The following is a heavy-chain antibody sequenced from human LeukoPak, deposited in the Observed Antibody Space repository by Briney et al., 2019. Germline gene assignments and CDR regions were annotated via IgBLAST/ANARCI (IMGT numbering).Heavy chain of an antibody. V-gene: IGHV3-53*01. Sequence: GGSLRLSCAASGFTFSSYTTNWVRQAPGKGLEWVSVIYSGGSTYYADSVKGRFTISRDNSKNTLYLQMNSLRADDTAVYYCARRAGAYSHPYDYWGQGTLVTVSS. J-gene: IGHJ4*02. CDR1: GFTFSSYT. D-gene: IGHD4/OR15-4a*01. CDR3: ARRAGAYSHPYDY. CDR2: IYSGGST.